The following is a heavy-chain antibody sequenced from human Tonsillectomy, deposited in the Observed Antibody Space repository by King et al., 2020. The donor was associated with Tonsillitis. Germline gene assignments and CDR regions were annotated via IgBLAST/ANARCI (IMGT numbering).Heavy chain of an antibody. CDR2: SHYSGNT. CDR1: GGSISSYY. D-gene: IGHD2-15*01. CDR3: ARGSVVVAATGLNWFDP. J-gene: IGHJ5*02. V-gene: IGHV4-59*01. Sequence: VQLQESGPGLVKPSETLSLTCTVSGGSISSYYWSWIRQPPGKGLEWIGYSHYSGNTKYNPSLKGRVAISVDTSKNQFSLKLTSVTAADTAVYYCARGSVVVAATGLNWFDPWGQGTLVTVSS.